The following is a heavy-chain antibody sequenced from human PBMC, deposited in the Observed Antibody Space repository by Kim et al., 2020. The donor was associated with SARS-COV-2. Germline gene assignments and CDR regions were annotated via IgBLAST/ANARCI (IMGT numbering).Heavy chain of an antibody. CDR2: IYYSGST. D-gene: IGHD3-10*01. J-gene: IGHJ4*02. CDR1: GGSISSGGYY. CDR3: ARGTMNRFDY. V-gene: IGHV4-31*03. Sequence: SETLSLTCTVSGGSISSGGYYWSWIRQHPGKGLEWIGYIYYSGSTYYNPSLKSRLTISVDTSKNQFSLKLSSVTAADTAVYYCARGTMNRFDYWGQGTLATVSS.